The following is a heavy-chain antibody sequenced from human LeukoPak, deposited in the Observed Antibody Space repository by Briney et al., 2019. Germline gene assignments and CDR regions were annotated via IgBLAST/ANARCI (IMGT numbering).Heavy chain of an antibody. Sequence: RSLRLSCAASGFTFSSYGIHWVRRAPGKGLEWVAVISYDGNNKYYGDSVKGRLTISRDNSKNTVYLQMKSLRDEDTALYFCAKNERAWELLWWFDSWGQGTQVIVSS. CDR3: AKNERAWELLWWFDS. CDR2: ISYDGNNK. J-gene: IGHJ5*01. D-gene: IGHD1-26*01. CDR1: GFTFSSYG. V-gene: IGHV3-30*18.